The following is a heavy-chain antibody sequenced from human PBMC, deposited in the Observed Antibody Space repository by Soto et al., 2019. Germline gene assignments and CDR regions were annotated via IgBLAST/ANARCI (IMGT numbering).Heavy chain of an antibody. J-gene: IGHJ4*02. CDR2: IKQDGGEK. CDR3: ARSNMSGFDS. CDR1: GFSLSGYW. Sequence: GGSLRLSCAASGFSLSGYWMSWVRQAPGKGLEWVANIKQDGGEKYYVDSVKGRFTISRDNAKNSLYLQMNSLRAEDTAMYYCARSNMSGFDSWGQGSLVTVSS. V-gene: IGHV3-7*05. D-gene: IGHD4-4*01.